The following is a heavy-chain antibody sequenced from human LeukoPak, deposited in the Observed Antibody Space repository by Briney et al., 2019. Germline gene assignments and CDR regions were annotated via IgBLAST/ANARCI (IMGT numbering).Heavy chain of an antibody. CDR1: GCTFSTND. J-gene: IGHJ4*02. CDR3: AREHDTGVGALDN. CDR2: IYNGDNT. V-gene: IGHV3-53*01. D-gene: IGHD1-26*01. Sequence: PGGSLRLSCAAYGCTFSTNDMSWVRQAPGKGLEWVSVIYNGDNTYYADSVKGRFTISRDNSKNTLYLQMNSLTAEDTAVYYCAREHDTGVGALDNWGQGTLVTVSS.